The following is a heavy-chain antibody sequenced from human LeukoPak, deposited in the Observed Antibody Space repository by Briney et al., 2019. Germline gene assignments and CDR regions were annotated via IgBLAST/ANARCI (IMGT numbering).Heavy chain of an antibody. CDR3: ASPLKYSSGWFHAFDL. CDR2: INPNSGGT. V-gene: IGHV1-2*02. J-gene: IGHJ3*01. Sequence: ASVKVSCKASGYTFTGYYMHWVRQAPGQGLEWMGWINPNSGGTNIAQKLLGRVTMTRDTSISTAYMDLSRLRSDDTAVYYCASPLKYSSGWFHAFDLWGQGTMVTVSS. D-gene: IGHD6-19*01. CDR1: GYTFTGYY.